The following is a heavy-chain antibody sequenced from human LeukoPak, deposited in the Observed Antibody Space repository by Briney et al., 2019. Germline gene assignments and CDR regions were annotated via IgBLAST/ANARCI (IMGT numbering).Heavy chain of an antibody. J-gene: IGHJ4*02. Sequence: SETLSLTCAVYGGSFNTYYWTWIRQSPDKGLEWIGEVSHDEDTNVNPSLRSRVAMSVDASKNQFSLKLTSVTAADTAVYFCARGPVALPNDRLSLFFDFWGQGNLVTVSS. D-gene: IGHD2-8*01. V-gene: IGHV4-34*01. CDR3: ARGPVALPNDRLSLFFDF. CDR2: VSHDEDT. CDR1: GGSFNTYY.